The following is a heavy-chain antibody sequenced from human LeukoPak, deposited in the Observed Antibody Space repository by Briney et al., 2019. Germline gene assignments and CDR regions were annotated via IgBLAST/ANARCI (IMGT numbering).Heavy chain of an antibody. J-gene: IGHJ6*03. V-gene: IGHV4-30-2*03. CDR3: ARHKDYYYSYMDV. CDR2: IYYSGST. CDR1: GGSISSGGYS. Sequence: PSQTLSLTCAVSGGSISSGGYSWSWIRQPPGKGLEWIGYIYYSGSTYYNPSLTSRVTISVDTSKNQFSLKLSSVTAADTAVYYCARHKDYYYSYMDVWGKGTTVTISS.